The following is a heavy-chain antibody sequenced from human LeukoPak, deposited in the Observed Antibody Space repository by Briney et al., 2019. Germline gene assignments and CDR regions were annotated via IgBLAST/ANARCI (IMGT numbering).Heavy chain of an antibody. CDR3: AREEYDFWSGYPYFDY. D-gene: IGHD3-3*01. CDR2: ISYDGSNK. J-gene: IGHJ4*02. Sequence: GGSLRLSCAASGFTFSSYAMHWVRQAPGKGLEWVAVISYDGSNKYYADSVKGRFTISRDNSKNTLYLQMNSLSAEDTAVYYCAREEYDFWSGYPYFDYWGQGTLVTVSS. CDR1: GFTFSSYA. V-gene: IGHV3-30*04.